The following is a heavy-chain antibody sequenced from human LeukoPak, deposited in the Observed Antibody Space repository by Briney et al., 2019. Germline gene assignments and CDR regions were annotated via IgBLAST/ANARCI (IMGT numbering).Heavy chain of an antibody. CDR1: GFTFSSYS. V-gene: IGHV3-21*04. D-gene: IGHD3-3*01. Sequence: GGSLRLSCAASGFTFSSYSMNWVRQAPGKGLEWVSSISSSSSYIYYADSVKGRFTISRDNSKNTLYLQMNSLRAEDTAVYYCAKDLRFYDFWSGSVYWGQGTLVTVSS. CDR3: AKDLRFYDFWSGSVY. CDR2: ISSSSSYI. J-gene: IGHJ4*02.